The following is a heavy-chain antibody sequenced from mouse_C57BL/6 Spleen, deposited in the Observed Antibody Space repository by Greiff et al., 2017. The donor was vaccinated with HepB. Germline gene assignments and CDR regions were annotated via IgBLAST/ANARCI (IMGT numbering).Heavy chain of an antibody. D-gene: IGHD1-1*01. V-gene: IGHV5-16*01. CDR2: INYDGSST. CDR1: GFTFSDYY. Sequence: DVKLVESEGGLVQPGSSMKLSCTASGFTFSDYYMAWVRQVPEQGLEWVANINYDGSSTYYLDSLKSRFIISRDNAKNILYLQMSSLKSEDTATYYCARGATYDGSGAWFAYWGQGTLVTVSA. J-gene: IGHJ3*01. CDR3: ARGATYDGSGAWFAY.